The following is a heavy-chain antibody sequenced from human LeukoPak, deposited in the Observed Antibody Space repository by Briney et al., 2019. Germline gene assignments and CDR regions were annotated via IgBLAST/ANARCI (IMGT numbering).Heavy chain of an antibody. Sequence: PGGSLRLSCAASGFTFSSYAMSWVRQAPGKGLEWVSAISGSGGSTYYADSVKGRFTISRDNSKNTLYLQMNSLRAEDTAVYYCARGYCTNGVCRWGAFDIWGQGTMVTVSS. CDR3: ARGYCTNGVCRWGAFDI. CDR2: ISGSGGST. D-gene: IGHD2-8*01. CDR1: GFTFSSYA. V-gene: IGHV3-23*01. J-gene: IGHJ3*02.